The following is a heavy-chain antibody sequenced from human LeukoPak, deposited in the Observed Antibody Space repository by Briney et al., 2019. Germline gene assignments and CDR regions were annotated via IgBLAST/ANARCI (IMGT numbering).Heavy chain of an antibody. J-gene: IGHJ5*02. Sequence: SETLSLTCAVYGGSFSGYYWSWIRQPPGKGLEWIGEINHSGSTNYNPSLKSRVTISVDTSKNQFSLKLSSVTAADTAVYYCARGAYSSSWYGKRGFDPWGQGTLVTVSS. CDR1: GGSFSGYY. CDR2: INHSGST. CDR3: ARGAYSSSWYGKRGFDP. D-gene: IGHD6-13*01. V-gene: IGHV4-34*01.